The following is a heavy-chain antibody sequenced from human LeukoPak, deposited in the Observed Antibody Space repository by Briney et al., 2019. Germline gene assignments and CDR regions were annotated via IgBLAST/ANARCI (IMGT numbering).Heavy chain of an antibody. CDR2: IKQDEGEK. D-gene: IGHD6-13*01. V-gene: IGHV3-7*04. J-gene: IGHJ6*02. CDR3: ARAGYSSSWYSS. Sequence: GSLRLSCAASGFTFSTYWMGWVRQAPGKGLEWVANIKQDEGEKFYVDSVKGRFTISRDNAKNSLSLQMNSLRAEDTAVYYCARAGYSSSWYSSWGQGTTVTVSS. CDR1: GFTFSTYW.